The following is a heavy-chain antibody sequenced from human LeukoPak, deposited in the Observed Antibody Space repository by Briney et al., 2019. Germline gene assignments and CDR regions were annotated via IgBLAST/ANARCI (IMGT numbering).Heavy chain of an antibody. J-gene: IGHJ3*02. Sequence: ASVKVSCKASGGTFSSYAISWVRQAPGQGLEWMGGIIPIFGTANYAQKFQGRVTITADESTSTAYMELSSLRSEDTAVYYCARDKEQWLADAFDIWGQGTMVTVSS. D-gene: IGHD6-19*01. V-gene: IGHV1-69*13. CDR2: IIPIFGTA. CDR1: GGTFSSYA. CDR3: ARDKEQWLADAFDI.